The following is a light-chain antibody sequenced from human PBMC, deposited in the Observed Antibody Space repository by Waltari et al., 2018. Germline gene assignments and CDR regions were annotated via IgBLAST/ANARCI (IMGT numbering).Light chain of an antibody. Sequence: DIQMTQSPSTLSASVGDRVTINCRASQSISIWLAWYQQKPGRAPELLIYRASYLESGVPSRFSGSGSGTEFTLTISSLQPDDFATYYCQQYKTYYTFGQGTKLEIK. V-gene: IGKV1-5*03. J-gene: IGKJ2*01. CDR1: QSISIW. CDR2: RAS. CDR3: QQYKTYYT.